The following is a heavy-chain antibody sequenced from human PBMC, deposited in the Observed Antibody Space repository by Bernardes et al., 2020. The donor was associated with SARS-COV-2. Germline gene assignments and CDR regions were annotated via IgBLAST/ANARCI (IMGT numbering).Heavy chain of an antibody. J-gene: IGHJ4*02. Sequence: SETLSLTCTVSGGSISSSSYYWSWVRQPPGKRLEWIGEINHSGSTKYSPSLKSRVTISVDTSKNQFSLKLSSVTAADTAVYYCARGRTHVVGTSGYWGQGTLVTVSS. CDR1: GGSISSSSYY. CDR3: ARGRTHVVGTSGY. CDR2: INHSGST. D-gene: IGHD1-26*01. V-gene: IGHV4-39*07.